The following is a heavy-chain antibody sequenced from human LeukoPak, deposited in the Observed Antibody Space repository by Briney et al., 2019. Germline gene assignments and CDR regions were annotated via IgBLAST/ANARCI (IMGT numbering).Heavy chain of an antibody. D-gene: IGHD1/OR15-1a*01. Sequence: PGGSLRLSCAASGFTFSSYSMNWVRQAPGKGLEWVSSISSSSSYIYYADSVKGRFTISRDNAKNSLYLQMNSLRAEDTAVYYCARWGGRPGEHGTQGDYWGQGTLVTVSS. V-gene: IGHV3-21*01. CDR3: ARWGGRPGEHGTQGDY. CDR2: ISSSSSYI. J-gene: IGHJ4*02. CDR1: GFTFSSYS.